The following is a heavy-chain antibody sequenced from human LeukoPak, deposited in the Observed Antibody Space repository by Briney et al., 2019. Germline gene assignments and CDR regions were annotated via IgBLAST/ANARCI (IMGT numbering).Heavy chain of an antibody. CDR3: ARHLSSYVWGTQPFDP. V-gene: IGHV4-59*08. Sequence: SETLSLTCTVSGGSISSYYWSWIRQPPGKGLEWIGYIYYSGSTNYNPSLKSRVTISVDTSKNQFSLKLSSVTAADTAVYYCARHLSSYVWGTQPFDPWGQGTLVTASS. J-gene: IGHJ5*02. CDR2: IYYSGST. CDR1: GGSISSYY. D-gene: IGHD3-16*01.